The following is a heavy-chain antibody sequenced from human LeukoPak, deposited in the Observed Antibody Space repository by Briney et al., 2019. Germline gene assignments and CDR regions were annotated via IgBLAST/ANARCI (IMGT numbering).Heavy chain of an antibody. J-gene: IGHJ4*02. CDR3: VRDWAPASMQAAPFDC. CDR1: GFGFSNFW. Sequence: GGSLRLSCAASGFGFSNFWMSWVRQAPGKGPEWVANIKEDGSLKNYVDSVEGRFTVSRDNAKNTLYLQMNSLRLGDTAVYYCVRDWAPASMQAAPFDCWGQGTLVTVSS. V-gene: IGHV3-7*01. D-gene: IGHD2/OR15-2a*01. CDR2: IKEDGSLK.